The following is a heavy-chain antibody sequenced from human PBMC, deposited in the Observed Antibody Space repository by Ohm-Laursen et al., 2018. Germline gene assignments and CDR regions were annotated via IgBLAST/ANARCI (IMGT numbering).Heavy chain of an antibody. D-gene: IGHD1-26*01. V-gene: IGHV3-7*03. Sequence: SLRLSCAASGFTFTRYWMSWVRQAPGKGLEWVANIKQDGSEKYYVDSVKGRFTISRDNAKNSLYLQMNSLRAEDTAVYYCARAGAGAADLGYWGQGTLVTVSS. CDR3: ARAGAGAADLGY. CDR2: IKQDGSEK. J-gene: IGHJ4*02. CDR1: GFTFTRYW.